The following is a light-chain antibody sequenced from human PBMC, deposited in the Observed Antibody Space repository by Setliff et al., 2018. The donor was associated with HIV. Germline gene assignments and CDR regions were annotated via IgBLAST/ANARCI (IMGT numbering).Light chain of an antibody. V-gene: IGLV2-11*01. J-gene: IGLJ2*01. CDR3: SSYVDGHVI. Sequence: QSVLTQPRSVSGSPGQSVTISCTGTTSNVGGYNYVSWYQQYPGKAPKLMIYDVTKRPSGVPDRFSGSKSGNTASLTISGLQTEDEAEYSCSSYVDGHVIFGGGTKVTVL. CDR2: DVT. CDR1: TSNVGGYNY.